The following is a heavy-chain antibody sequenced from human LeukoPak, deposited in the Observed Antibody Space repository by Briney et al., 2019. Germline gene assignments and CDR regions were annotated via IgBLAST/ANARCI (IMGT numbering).Heavy chain of an antibody. Sequence: SETLSLNCAVYGGSFSGYYWSWIRQPPGKGLEWIGEINHSGSTNYNPSLKSRVTISVDTSKNQFSLKLSSVTAADTAVYYCARSRGDYAYYFDYWGQGTLVTVSS. V-gene: IGHV4-34*01. J-gene: IGHJ4*02. D-gene: IGHD4-17*01. CDR1: GGSFSGYY. CDR3: ARSRGDYAYYFDY. CDR2: INHSGST.